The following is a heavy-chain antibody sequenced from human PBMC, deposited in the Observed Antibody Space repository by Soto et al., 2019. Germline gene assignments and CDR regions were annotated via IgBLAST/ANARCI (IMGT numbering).Heavy chain of an antibody. CDR2: ISIHNRNT. V-gene: IGHV1-18*01. CDR3: ARGDGHFDY. Sequence: GASVKVSCKASGYSFPSYGISWVRQAPGQGLEWMGWISIHNRNTYYAEKFQGRVTMTADTSTTTAHLELRSLRSDDTAVYYCARGDGHFDYWGQGTLVTVSS. J-gene: IGHJ4*02. CDR1: GYSFPSYG.